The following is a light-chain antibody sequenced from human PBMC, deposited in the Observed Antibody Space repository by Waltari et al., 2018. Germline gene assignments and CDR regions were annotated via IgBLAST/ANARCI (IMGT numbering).Light chain of an antibody. CDR1: SSNIGAGHD. CDR2: GNN. CDR3: QSFDSNVRGGVV. V-gene: IGLV1-40*01. J-gene: IGLJ3*02. Sequence: QSILTQPTSVSGAPGPRVTIPCTGNSSNIGAGHDGTRYQAFPGPAPKLLIYGNNNRPSGVPDRFSGSKSGSSASLAINGLQAEDEADYYCQSFDSNVRGGVVFGGGTKVTVL.